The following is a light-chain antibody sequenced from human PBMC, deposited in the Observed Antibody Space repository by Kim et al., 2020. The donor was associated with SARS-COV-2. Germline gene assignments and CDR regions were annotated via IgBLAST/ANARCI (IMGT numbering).Light chain of an antibody. CDR3: QQRSNWQYT. Sequence: LSPGELATLSCRASQRVSIILAWYQQKHGQPPRLLFYDASNSATGIPARFSGSGSGTDFTLTISSLEPEDFVVYYCQQRSNWQYTFGQGTKLEI. J-gene: IGKJ2*01. CDR1: QRVSII. V-gene: IGKV3-11*01. CDR2: DAS.